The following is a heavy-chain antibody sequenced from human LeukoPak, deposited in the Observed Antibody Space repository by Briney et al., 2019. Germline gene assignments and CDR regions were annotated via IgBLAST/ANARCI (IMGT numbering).Heavy chain of an antibody. Sequence: ASVKVSCKASGYTFTGYGITWVRQAPGQGLEWMGWISTYNGDTNYAQSLQGRVTMTTDTSTSTAYMELRNLGSDDTAVYYCARGRGSTSRYWGQGTLVTVSS. J-gene: IGHJ4*02. V-gene: IGHV1-18*01. D-gene: IGHD5-12*01. CDR1: GYTFTGYG. CDR2: ISTYNGDT. CDR3: ARGRGSTSRY.